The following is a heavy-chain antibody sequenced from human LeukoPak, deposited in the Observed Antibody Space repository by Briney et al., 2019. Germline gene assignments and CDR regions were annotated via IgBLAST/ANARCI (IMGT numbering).Heavy chain of an antibody. CDR2: INTDETTT. Sequence: GGSLRLSCAASGFTFSSYWMHWVRQAPGKGLVWVSRINTDETTTNSADSVEGRFTISRDNAKNTLYLQMNSLRAEDTAVYYCARDSQYDFWSGYLIGYWGQRTLVTVSS. D-gene: IGHD3-3*01. J-gene: IGHJ4*02. CDR1: GFTFSSYW. V-gene: IGHV3-74*01. CDR3: ARDSQYDFWSGYLIGY.